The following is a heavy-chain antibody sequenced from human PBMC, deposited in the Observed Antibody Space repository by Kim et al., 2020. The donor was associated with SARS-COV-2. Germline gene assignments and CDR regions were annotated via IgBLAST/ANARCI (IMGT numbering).Heavy chain of an antibody. CDR1: GFTFSSYA. J-gene: IGHJ4*02. CDR3: VKDREITFGGVIVPYYFDY. V-gene: IGHV3-64D*06. Sequence: GGSLRLSCSASGFTFSSYAMHWVRQAPGKGLEYVSAISSNGGSTYYADSVKGRFTISRDNSKNTLYLQMSSLRAEDTAVYYCVKDREITFGGVIVPYYFDYWGQGTLVTVSS. D-gene: IGHD3-16*02. CDR2: ISSNGGST.